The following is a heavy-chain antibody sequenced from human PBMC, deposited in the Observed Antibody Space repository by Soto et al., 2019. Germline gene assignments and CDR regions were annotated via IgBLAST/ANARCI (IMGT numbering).Heavy chain of an antibody. CDR1: GGSISNFY. J-gene: IGHJ4*02. V-gene: IGHV4-59*01. CDR3: ARAPMVLSRSYFDS. D-gene: IGHD2-8*01. CDR2: ISYSGNT. Sequence: SETLSLTCTVSGGSISNFYWSWIRHPPGKGLEWIGYISYSGNTNYNPSLKGRVSISVDTSKNQLSLNLTSVTAADTAVYYCARAPMVLSRSYFDSWGQGTPVTVSS.